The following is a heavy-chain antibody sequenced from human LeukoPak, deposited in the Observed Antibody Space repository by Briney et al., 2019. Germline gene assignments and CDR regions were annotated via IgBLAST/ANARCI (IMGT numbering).Heavy chain of an antibody. CDR1: GFTFSSYA. J-gene: IGHJ4*02. V-gene: IGHV3-23*01. Sequence: GVLRLSCAASGFTFSSYAMSWVRQAPGKGLEWVSGISGSGGSTYYADSVKGRFTISRDNAKNSLYLQMNSLRAEDTAVYYCATIDGSYYGGFGYWGQGTLVTVSS. D-gene: IGHD1-26*01. CDR3: ATIDGSYYGGFGY. CDR2: ISGSGGST.